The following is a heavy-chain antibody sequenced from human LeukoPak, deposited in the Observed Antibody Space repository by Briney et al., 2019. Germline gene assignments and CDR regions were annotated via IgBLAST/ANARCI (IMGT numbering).Heavy chain of an antibody. CDR3: ARGYSYGKYYFDY. D-gene: IGHD5-18*01. J-gene: IGHJ4*02. V-gene: IGHV3-74*01. Sequence: PGGSLRLSCAASGFTFSSYWMHWVRQAPGKGLVWVSRINSDGSSTSYADSVKGRFTISRDNAKNTLYLQMNSLRAEDTAVYYCARGYSYGKYYFDYWGQGTLVTVPS. CDR2: INSDGSST. CDR1: GFTFSSYW.